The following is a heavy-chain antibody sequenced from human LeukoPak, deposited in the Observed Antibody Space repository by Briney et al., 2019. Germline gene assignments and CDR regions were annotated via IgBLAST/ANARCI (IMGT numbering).Heavy chain of an antibody. CDR1: GGTFSSYA. J-gene: IGHJ4*02. V-gene: IGHV1-69*04. CDR2: IIPILGIA. D-gene: IGHD6-19*01. CDR3: ARKALAVAGTRVFNY. Sequence: ASVKVSCKASGGTFSSYAMSWVRQAPGQGLEWMGRIIPILGIANYAQKFQGRVTITADKSTSTAYMELSSLRSEDTAVYYCARKALAVAGTRVFNYWAKGTLVTVSS.